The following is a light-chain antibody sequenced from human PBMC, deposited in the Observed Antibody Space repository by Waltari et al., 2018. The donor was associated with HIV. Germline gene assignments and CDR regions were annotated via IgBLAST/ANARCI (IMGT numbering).Light chain of an antibody. J-gene: IGLJ1*01. V-gene: IGLV1-40*01. Sequence: GAGHDVHWYQQLPGTAPKLLIYSNIIRPSGVPDRFSASKSGTSASLAITGLRPEDEADYYCQSYDTSLSVNYVFGTGTKVTVL. CDR3: QSYDTSLSVNYV. CDR1: GAGHD. CDR2: SNI.